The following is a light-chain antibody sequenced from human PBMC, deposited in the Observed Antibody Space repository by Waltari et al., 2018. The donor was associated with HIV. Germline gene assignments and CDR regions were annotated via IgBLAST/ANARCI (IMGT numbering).Light chain of an antibody. J-gene: IGKJ4*01. CDR1: QSVSSY. V-gene: IGKV3-11*01. CDR3: QQRSNWPPGRLT. CDR2: DAS. Sequence: EIVLTQSPATLSLSAGERATLSCRASQSVSSYLAWYQQKPGQAPRLLIYDASNRATGIPARFTGSGSGTDFTLTISSLEPEDFAVYYCQQRSNWPPGRLTFGGGTKVEIK.